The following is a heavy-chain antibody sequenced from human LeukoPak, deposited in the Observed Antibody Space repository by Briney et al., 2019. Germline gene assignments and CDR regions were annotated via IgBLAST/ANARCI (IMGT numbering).Heavy chain of an antibody. CDR2: ISYDGNSK. CDR3: ARGGIQLWLNTDY. J-gene: IGHJ4*02. D-gene: IGHD5-18*01. Sequence: PGGSLRLSCAAAGFTFSNYCMNWVRQAPGKGLEWVAFISYDGNSKYYADSVKGRFTISRDNSKKKLYLQMNSLGAEDTAVYYCARGGIQLWLNTDYWGQGTLVTVSS. CDR1: GFTFSNYC. V-gene: IGHV3-30*03.